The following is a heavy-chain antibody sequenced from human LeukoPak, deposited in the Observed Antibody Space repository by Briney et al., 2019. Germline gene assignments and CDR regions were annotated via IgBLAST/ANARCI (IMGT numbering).Heavy chain of an antibody. V-gene: IGHV4-39*01. J-gene: IGHJ4*02. CDR3: ARQSDSSGWSTYDY. Sequence: PSETLSLTCTVSGCSIRSSTYYSDWIRQPPGKGLEWIGSTYYTGSTYYSPSLKSRVTISVDTSKNQFSLKLSSVTAADTDVYYCARQSDSSGWSTYDYSGQGTLVTVSS. CDR1: GCSIRSSTYY. D-gene: IGHD6-19*01. CDR2: TYYTGST.